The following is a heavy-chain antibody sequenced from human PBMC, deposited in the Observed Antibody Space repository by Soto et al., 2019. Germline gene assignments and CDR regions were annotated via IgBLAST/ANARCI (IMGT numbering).Heavy chain of an antibody. Sequence: SETLSLTCDVSGVSISSGNWWSWVRQPPGKGLEWIAEVYNDGSANYHPSLESRATISVDRSKNQFSLRLSSVTAADTGKYYCARLVYDSRLNYLYFDHWGEGTLVTVSS. CDR1: GVSISSGNW. CDR3: ARLVYDSRLNYLYFDH. J-gene: IGHJ4*02. CDR2: VYNDGSA. V-gene: IGHV4-4*02. D-gene: IGHD3-22*01.